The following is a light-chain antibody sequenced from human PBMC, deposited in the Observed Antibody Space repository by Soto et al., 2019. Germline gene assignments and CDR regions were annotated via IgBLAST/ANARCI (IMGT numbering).Light chain of an antibody. Sequence: QSVLPQPASVSGSPSQSITISCTGTSSGVGGYNYVSWYQQHPGKAPKLMIYDVSNRPSGVSNRFSGSKSGNTASLTISGLQAEDEADYYCSSYTSSGTPYVFGTGT. J-gene: IGLJ1*01. CDR3: SSYTSSGTPYV. V-gene: IGLV2-14*01. CDR2: DVS. CDR1: SSGVGGYNY.